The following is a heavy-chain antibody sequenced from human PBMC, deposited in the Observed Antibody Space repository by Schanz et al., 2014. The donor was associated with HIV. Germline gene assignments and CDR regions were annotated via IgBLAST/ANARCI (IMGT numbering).Heavy chain of an antibody. Sequence: QVQLQESGPGLVKPSQTLSLTCTVSGGSISNGGYYWSWIRHLPGKGLEWFGYIYYTGSTHYNPSLKSRVSISVDTSENQFSLKLSSVTAADTAVYYCARSRTGVVTDNNWFDPWGQGTLVTVSS. CDR1: GGSISNGGYY. CDR3: ARSRTGVVTDNNWFDP. J-gene: IGHJ5*02. D-gene: IGHD3-3*01. V-gene: IGHV4-31*03. CDR2: IYYTGST.